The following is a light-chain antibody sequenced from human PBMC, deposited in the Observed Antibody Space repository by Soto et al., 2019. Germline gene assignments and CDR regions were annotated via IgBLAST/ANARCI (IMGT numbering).Light chain of an antibody. CDR3: QQYDSYST. CDR1: QGVGDW. J-gene: IGKJ2*01. V-gene: IGKV1-5*03. CDR2: KAS. Sequence: IQMTQSPSTLSASVGDRVTITCRASQGVGDWLAWYQQKPGKAPKVLIYKASTLHSGVPSRFSGSGSGTKFTLTISSLQPDEFATYYCQQYDSYSTFGQGTKLEIK.